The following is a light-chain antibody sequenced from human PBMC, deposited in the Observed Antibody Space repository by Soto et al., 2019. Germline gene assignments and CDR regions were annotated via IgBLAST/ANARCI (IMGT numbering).Light chain of an antibody. Sequence: DIQMTQSPSTLSASVGDRVTITCRASQSISNWLAWYQQKPGKAPKLLIYKASSLYSGVPSRFSGSGSGTEFTLTISSLKPDDFATYYCQQYNSFLYTFGQGTKVDIK. J-gene: IGKJ2*01. CDR2: KAS. V-gene: IGKV1-5*03. CDR1: QSISNW. CDR3: QQYNSFLYT.